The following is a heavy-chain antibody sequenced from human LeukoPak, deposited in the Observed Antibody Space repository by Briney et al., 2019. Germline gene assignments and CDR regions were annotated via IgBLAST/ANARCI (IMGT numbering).Heavy chain of an antibody. J-gene: IGHJ4*02. D-gene: IGHD3-9*01. CDR1: GFTLSSYG. CDR3: AKDSRPQLRYFDWQTDY. CDR2: ISYDGSNK. V-gene: IGHV3-30*18. Sequence: PGGSLRLSCAASGFTLSSYGMHWVRQAPGKGLEWVAVISYDGSNKYYADSVKGRFTISRDNSKNTLYLQMNSLRAEDTAVYYCAKDSRPQLRYFDWQTDYWGQGTLVTVSS.